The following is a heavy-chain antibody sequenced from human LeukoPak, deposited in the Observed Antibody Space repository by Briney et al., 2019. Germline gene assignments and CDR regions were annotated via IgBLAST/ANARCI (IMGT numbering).Heavy chain of an antibody. CDR2: IYHSGNT. V-gene: IGHV4-59*01. CDR1: GVSINTYL. J-gene: IGHJ4*02. Sequence: SETLSLTCTVSGVSINTYLWSWIRQPPGKGLEWIGFIYHSGNTNSNPSLKSRVTISVDTSKNQFSLKLSSVTAADTAVYYCARDEVGASYSLLVYWGQGTLVTVSS. D-gene: IGHD1-26*01. CDR3: ARDEVGASYSLLVY.